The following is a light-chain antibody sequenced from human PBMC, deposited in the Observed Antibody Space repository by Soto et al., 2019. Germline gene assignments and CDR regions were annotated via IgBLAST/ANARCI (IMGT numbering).Light chain of an antibody. CDR1: SSDVGGYNY. J-gene: IGLJ2*01. V-gene: IGLV2-8*01. CDR2: EVS. Sequence: QSALTQPPSASGSPGQSVTISCTGTSSDVGGYNYVSWYQQHPGKAPKLMIYEVSKRPSGVPDRFSGSKSGNTASLTVSGPEAEAEADYYCSSYACTNNLVFGGGTKLTVL. CDR3: SSYACTNNLV.